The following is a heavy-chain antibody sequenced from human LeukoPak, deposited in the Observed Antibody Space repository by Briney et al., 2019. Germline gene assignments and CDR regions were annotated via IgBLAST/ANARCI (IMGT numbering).Heavy chain of an antibody. J-gene: IGHJ4*02. D-gene: IGHD3-16*01. CDR3: ASLPSRGGPDY. CDR1: GFSFSDAW. Sequence: GESHRLSCAASGFSFSDAWMSWVRQAPGKGLEWVANIRQDGSEKYYVDSVKGRFTISRDNAKNSLFLQMNSLRAEDSAVYYCASLPSRGGPDYWGQGTLVTVSS. CDR2: IRQDGSEK. V-gene: IGHV3-7*01.